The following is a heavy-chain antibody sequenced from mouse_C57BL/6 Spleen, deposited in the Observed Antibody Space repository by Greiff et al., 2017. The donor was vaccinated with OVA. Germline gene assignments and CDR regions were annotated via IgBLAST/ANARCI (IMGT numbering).Heavy chain of an antibody. D-gene: IGHD1-1*01. V-gene: IGHV1-82*01. CDR1: GYAFSSSW. J-gene: IGHJ2*01. CDR3: TRIDDGSSYGY. CDR2: IYPGDGDT. Sequence: QVQLQQSGPELVKPGASVKISCKASGYAFSSSWMNWVKQRPGKGLEWIGRIYPGDGDTNYNGKFKGKATLTADKSSSTAYMQLSSLTSEDAAVYFCTRIDDGSSYGYWGQGTTLTVSS.